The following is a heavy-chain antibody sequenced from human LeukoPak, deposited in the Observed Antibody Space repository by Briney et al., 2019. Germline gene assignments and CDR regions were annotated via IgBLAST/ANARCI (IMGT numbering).Heavy chain of an antibody. CDR1: GFEFDDRG. D-gene: IGHD6-19*01. Sequence: PGGPLRLSCAASGFEFDDRGMSWVRQAPGKGLEWVSGLNWSGGKTGYADSVKGRFTISRDNAKNFVVLQMNSLRVEDTAFYYCARSASVAADYYFDNWGQGTLVTVSS. CDR2: LNWSGGKT. V-gene: IGHV3-20*04. CDR3: ARSASVAADYYFDN. J-gene: IGHJ4*02.